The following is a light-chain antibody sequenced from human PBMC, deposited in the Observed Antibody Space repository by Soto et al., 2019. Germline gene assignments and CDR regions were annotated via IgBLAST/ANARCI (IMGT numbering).Light chain of an antibody. J-gene: IGKJ3*01. V-gene: IGKV1-9*01. CDR2: AAS. CDR1: QDINNY. Sequence: IQLTQSPSSLSASVGDRVTITCRASQDINNYLAWYQQKPGKAPKLLIHAASTLQSGVPSRFSGSGSGTDFTLTISSLQPADFATYYCQHLKSYPLAFGPGTKVDI. CDR3: QHLKSYPLA.